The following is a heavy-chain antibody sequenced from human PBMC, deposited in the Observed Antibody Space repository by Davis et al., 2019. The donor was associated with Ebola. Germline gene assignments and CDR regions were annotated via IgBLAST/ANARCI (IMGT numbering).Heavy chain of an antibody. V-gene: IGHV3-30*03. Sequence: GESLKISCETSGFIFRNYVMSWVRQAPGKGLEWVAIISYDGSNTYYADSVKGRFTISRDNSKSTLYLQMNSLRAEDTAVYYCARDFGLAAAGTAFDYWGQGTLVTVSS. CDR1: GFIFRNYV. CDR2: ISYDGSNT. J-gene: IGHJ4*02. D-gene: IGHD6-13*01. CDR3: ARDFGLAAAGTAFDY.